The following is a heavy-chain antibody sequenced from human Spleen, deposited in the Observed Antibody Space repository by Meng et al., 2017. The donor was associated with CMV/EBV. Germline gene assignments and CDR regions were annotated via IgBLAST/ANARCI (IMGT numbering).Heavy chain of an antibody. V-gene: IGHV3-30*02. CDR2: IQFDGSDK. CDR3: AKETREVGASS. J-gene: IGHJ4*02. D-gene: IGHD1-26*01. Sequence: GGSLRLSCAASGFTFSSSGMHWVHQAPGKGPEWVAFIQFDGSDKYYADSVMGRFTISRDNSKNTLYLQMGSLSAEDTAVYYCAKETREVGASSWGQGTLVTVSS. CDR1: GFTFSSSG.